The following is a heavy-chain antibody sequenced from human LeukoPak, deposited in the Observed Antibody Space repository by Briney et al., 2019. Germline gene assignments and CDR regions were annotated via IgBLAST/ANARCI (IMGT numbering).Heavy chain of an antibody. V-gene: IGHV4-34*01. J-gene: IGHJ6*04. CDR3: ARGGGYCSSTSCYGRYGMDV. CDR2: INHSGST. D-gene: IGHD2-2*01. CDR1: GGSFSGYY. Sequence: SETLSLTCAVYGGSFSGYYWSWIRQPPGKGLEWIGEINHSGSTNYNPSLKSRVTISVDTSKNQFSLKLSSVTAADTAVYYCARGGGYCSSTSCYGRYGMDVWGKGTTVTVSS.